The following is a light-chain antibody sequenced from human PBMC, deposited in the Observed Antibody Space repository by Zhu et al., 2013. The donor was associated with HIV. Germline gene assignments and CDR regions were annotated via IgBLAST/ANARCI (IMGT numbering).Light chain of an antibody. J-gene: IGKJ4*01. Sequence: DIVLTQSPGTLSLSPGERATLSCRASQSIGNRDLAWYQQKPGQAPRLLIYDASNRATGIPARFSGSGSGTDFTLTISRLEPEDFAVYFCQQYGSSPLTFGGGTTVEIK. CDR2: DAS. CDR3: QQYGSSPLT. V-gene: IGKV3-20*01. CDR1: QSIGNRD.